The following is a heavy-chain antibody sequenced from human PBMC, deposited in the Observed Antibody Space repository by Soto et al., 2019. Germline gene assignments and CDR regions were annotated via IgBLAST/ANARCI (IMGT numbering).Heavy chain of an antibody. V-gene: IGHV1-8*01. D-gene: IGHD3-22*01. Sequence: ASVKVSCKASGYTFTSYDINWVRQATGQGLEWMGWMNPNSGNTGYAQKFQGRVTMTRDTSISTAYMELSSLRSEDTAVYYCVRDPSSGYRSFDYWGQGTLVTVSS. J-gene: IGHJ4*02. CDR2: MNPNSGNT. CDR3: VRDPSSGYRSFDY. CDR1: GYTFTSYD.